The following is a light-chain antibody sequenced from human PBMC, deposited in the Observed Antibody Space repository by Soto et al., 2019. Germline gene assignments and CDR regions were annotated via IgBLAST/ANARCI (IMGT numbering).Light chain of an antibody. CDR2: EVS. Sequence: QSALTQPASVSGSPGQSITISCTGTSSDVGGYKYVSWYQQHPGKAPKLIIYEVSNRPSGVSDRFSGSKSGNTASLTISGLQAEDEDDYYCSSYTSSSTPHFVFGGGTKLTVL. CDR3: SSYTSSSTPHFV. CDR1: SSDVGGYKY. J-gene: IGLJ2*01. V-gene: IGLV2-14*01.